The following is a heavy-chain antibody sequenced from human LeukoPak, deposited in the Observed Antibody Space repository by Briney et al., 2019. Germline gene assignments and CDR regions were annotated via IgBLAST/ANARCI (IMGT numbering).Heavy chain of an antibody. CDR3: ARDLMDYYDSSGYYGS. Sequence: SVKVSCKASGGTFSSYAISRVRQAPGQGLEWMGGIIPIFGTANYAQKFQGRVTITADESTSTAYMGLSSLRSEDTAVYYCARDLMDYYDSSGYYGSWGQGTLVTVSS. D-gene: IGHD3-22*01. J-gene: IGHJ5*02. CDR1: GGTFSSYA. CDR2: IIPIFGTA. V-gene: IGHV1-69*13.